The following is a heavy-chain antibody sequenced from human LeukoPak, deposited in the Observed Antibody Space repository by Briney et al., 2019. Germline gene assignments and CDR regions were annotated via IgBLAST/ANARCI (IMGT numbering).Heavy chain of an antibody. CDR2: IKEDGSAK. Sequence: GGSLRLSCATSGFTFSSYWMIGVRQAPGKGLQWVANIKEDGSAKYYLDSVQGRFIISRDNAKNSLYVQMHSLRAEDTAVYYCAKDLGGSGRGDLDYWGQGTLVTVSS. CDR1: GFTFSSYW. V-gene: IGHV3-7*05. J-gene: IGHJ4*02. CDR3: AKDLGGSGRGDLDY. D-gene: IGHD3-16*01.